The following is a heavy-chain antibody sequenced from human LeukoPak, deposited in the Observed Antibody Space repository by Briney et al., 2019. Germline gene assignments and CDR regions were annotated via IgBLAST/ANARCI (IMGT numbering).Heavy chain of an antibody. CDR1: GGSFSGYY. D-gene: IGHD4-23*01. CDR3: SRGRSPSGGNSCDY. J-gene: IGHJ4*02. CDR2: INHSGST. Sequence: SETLSLTCAVYGGSFSGYYWSWIRQPPGQGLEWIGEINHSGSTNYNPSLNSRVTISVDTSKNQYSLKLSSVTAAATAVYCCSRGRSPSGGNSCDYWGRGTLVTVSS. V-gene: IGHV4-34*01.